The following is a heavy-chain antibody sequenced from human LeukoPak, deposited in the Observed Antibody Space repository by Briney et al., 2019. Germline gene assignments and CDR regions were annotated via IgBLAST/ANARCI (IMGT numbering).Heavy chain of an antibody. D-gene: IGHD5-24*01. Sequence: SETLSLTCAVYGGSFSGYYWGWIRQPPGMGLEWIGEINHSGSSNYNPSLKSRVTISVDTSKNQFSLKLSSVTAADTAVYYCARGTKDGEFDYWGQGTLVTVSS. CDR1: GGSFSGYY. V-gene: IGHV4-34*01. CDR3: ARGTKDGEFDY. CDR2: INHSGSS. J-gene: IGHJ4*02.